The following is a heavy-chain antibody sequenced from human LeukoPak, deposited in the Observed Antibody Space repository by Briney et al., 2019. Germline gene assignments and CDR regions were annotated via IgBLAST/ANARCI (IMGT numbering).Heavy chain of an antibody. V-gene: IGHV1-18*01. D-gene: IGHD3-10*01. J-gene: IGHJ4*01. CDR2: ISAYNGNT. Sequence: ASVKVSCTASGGTFSSYAISWVRQAPGQGLEWMGWISAYNGNTNYAQKLQGRVTMTTDTSTSTAYMELRSLRSDDTAVYYCARKWEFGELSNFDYWGQGTLVTVSS. CDR1: GGTFSSYA. CDR3: ARKWEFGELSNFDY.